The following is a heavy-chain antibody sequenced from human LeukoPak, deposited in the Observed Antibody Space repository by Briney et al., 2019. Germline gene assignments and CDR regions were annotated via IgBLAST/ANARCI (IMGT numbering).Heavy chain of an antibody. CDR2: ISGSGGST. D-gene: IGHD4-11*01. Sequence: PGGSLRLSCAASGFTFSIYAMNRVRQAPGKGLEWVSAISGSGGSTYYADSVKGRFTISRDNSKNTLYLQMNSLRVEDAAIYYCAKSPGALQTFDYWGQGTLVTVSS. CDR1: GFTFSIYA. J-gene: IGHJ4*02. CDR3: AKSPGALQTFDY. V-gene: IGHV3-23*01.